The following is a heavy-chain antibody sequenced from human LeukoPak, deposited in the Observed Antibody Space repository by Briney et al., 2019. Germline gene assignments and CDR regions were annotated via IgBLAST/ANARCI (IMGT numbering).Heavy chain of an antibody. CDR2: INPNSGGT. D-gene: IGHD3-22*01. CDR1: GYTFTSHG. CDR3: ARDREYYDSSGLFDY. V-gene: IGHV1-2*02. J-gene: IGHJ4*02. Sequence: ASVKVSCKASGYTFTSHGISWVRQAPGQGLEWMGWINPNSGGTNYAQKFQGRVTMTRDTSISTAYMELSRLRSDDTAVYYCARDREYYDSSGLFDYWGQGTLVTVSS.